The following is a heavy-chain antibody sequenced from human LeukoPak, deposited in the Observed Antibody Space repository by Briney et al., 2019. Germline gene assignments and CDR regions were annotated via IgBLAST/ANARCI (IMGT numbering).Heavy chain of an antibody. J-gene: IGHJ3*02. CDR3: ARDTTYYYDSSGSPPSAFDI. D-gene: IGHD3-22*01. CDR1: GYTFTSYG. V-gene: IGHV1-69*13. Sequence: GASVKVSCKASGYTFTSYGISWVRQAPGQGLEWMGGIIPIFGTANYAQKFQGRVTITADESTSTAYMELSSLRSEDTAVYYCARDTTYYYDSSGSPPSAFDIWGQGTMVTVSS. CDR2: IIPIFGTA.